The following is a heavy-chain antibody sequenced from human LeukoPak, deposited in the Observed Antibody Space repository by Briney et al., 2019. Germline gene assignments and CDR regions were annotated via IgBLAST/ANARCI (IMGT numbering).Heavy chain of an antibody. J-gene: IGHJ5*02. CDR3: AREWRPYCTNGICYAKSWFDP. CDR1: GYTFTDYY. Sequence: ASVKVSCKASGYTFTDYYVHWVRHAPGQGLEWLGWINPNRGGTNYAQKFQGRVTMTRDTSISAAYMELSGLRSDDTAVYYCAREWRPYCTNGICYAKSWFDPWGQGTLVTVSS. D-gene: IGHD2-8*01. CDR2: INPNRGGT. V-gene: IGHV1-2*02.